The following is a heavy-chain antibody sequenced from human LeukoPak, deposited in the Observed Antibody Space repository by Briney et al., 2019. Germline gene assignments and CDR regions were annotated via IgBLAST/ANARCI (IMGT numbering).Heavy chain of an antibody. V-gene: IGHV3-30*02. CDR1: GFTFSSYG. CDR3: ARAFRIYYSSSSTSGLMDY. CDR2: IRYDGSNK. Sequence: GGSLRLSCAASGFTFSSYGMHWVRQAPGKGLEWVAFIRYDGSNKYYADSGKGRCTIARDNSKNTLYLQMNSLRAEDTAVYYCARAFRIYYSSSSTSGLMDYWGQGTLVTVSS. J-gene: IGHJ4*02. D-gene: IGHD6-6*01.